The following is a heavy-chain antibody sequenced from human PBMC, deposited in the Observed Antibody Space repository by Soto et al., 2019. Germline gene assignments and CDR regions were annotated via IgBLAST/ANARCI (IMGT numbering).Heavy chain of an antibody. CDR2: ISYDGINK. CDR3: ARYSYAFDY. D-gene: IGHD3-16*01. J-gene: IGHJ4*02. CDR1: GFSFSAYA. Sequence: QVQLVESGGGVVQPGRSLKLSCAASGFSFSAYAMHWVRQAPGKGLECVALISYDGINKYYADSVKGRFTISRDNSKNTLYLHMNSLRAEDTAFYYCARYSYAFDYWGQGTLVTVSS. V-gene: IGHV3-30-3*01.